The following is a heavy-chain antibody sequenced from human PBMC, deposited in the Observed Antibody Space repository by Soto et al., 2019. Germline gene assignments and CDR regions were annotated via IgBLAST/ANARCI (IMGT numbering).Heavy chain of an antibody. CDR2: INHSGST. CDR3: ARDGNSKEPYYFDY. D-gene: IGHD6-13*01. CDR1: VGSFSGYY. V-gene: IGHV4-34*01. J-gene: IGHJ4*02. Sequence: AETLSLTCAVYVGSFSGYYWTWIRHPPGTGLEWIGEINHSGSTNYNPSRKSRVTISVDTSKNQFSMKLSAVTAADTSVYYCARDGNSKEPYYFDYWGQGTLVTVSS.